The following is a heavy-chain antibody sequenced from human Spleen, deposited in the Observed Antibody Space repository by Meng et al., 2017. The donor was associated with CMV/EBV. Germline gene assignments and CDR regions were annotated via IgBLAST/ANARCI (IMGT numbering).Heavy chain of an antibody. CDR2: INPNSGGT. D-gene: IGHD3-3*01. V-gene: IGHV1-2*02. Sequence: SVHWARRAPGQALEWMGWINPNSGGTNCAQKFQGRVTMTRDTSISTAYMELSRLRSDDTAVYYCARETDYDFWSGYYLGGYNWFDPWGQGTLVTVSS. CDR1: S. J-gene: IGHJ5*02. CDR3: ARETDYDFWSGYYLGGYNWFDP.